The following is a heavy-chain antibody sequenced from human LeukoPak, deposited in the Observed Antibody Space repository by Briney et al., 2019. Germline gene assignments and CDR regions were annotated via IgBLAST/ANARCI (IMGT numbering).Heavy chain of an antibody. CDR2: ISAYNGNT. CDR1: GYTFTSYG. V-gene: IGHV1-18*01. J-gene: IGHJ6*03. Sequence: GASVKVSCKASGYTFTSYGISWVRQAPGQGLEWMGWISAYNGNTNYAQKLQGRVTMTTDTSTSTAYMELRSLRSDDTAVYYCARDNPFIYGGNPGGYYYMDVWGKGTTVTVSS. CDR3: ARDNPFIYGGNPGGYYYMDV. D-gene: IGHD4-23*01.